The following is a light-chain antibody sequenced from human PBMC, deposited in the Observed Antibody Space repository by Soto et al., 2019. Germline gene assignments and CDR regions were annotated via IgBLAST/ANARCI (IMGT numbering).Light chain of an antibody. CDR1: QTISTW. J-gene: IGKJ2*01. Sequence: DIQMTQSPPTLSASVGDRVTITCRASQTISTWLAWYQQKPGKAPKLLIYGASTRATGIPARFSGSGSGTVFTLTISSLHSEDFAVYYCQQYNNWPLYTFGQGTKLEIK. CDR3: QQYNNWPLYT. CDR2: GAS. V-gene: IGKV1-5*01.